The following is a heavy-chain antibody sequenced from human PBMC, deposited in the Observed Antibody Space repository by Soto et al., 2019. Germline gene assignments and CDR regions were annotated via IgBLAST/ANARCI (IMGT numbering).Heavy chain of an antibody. Sequence: PGGSLRLSCAASGFTFSSYSMNWVRQAPGKGLEWVSYISSSSSTIYYADSVKGRFTISRDNAKNSLYLQMNSLRDEDTAVYYCARVMIVAWGYGMDVWGQGTTVTVSS. J-gene: IGHJ6*02. CDR1: GFTFSSYS. V-gene: IGHV3-48*02. D-gene: IGHD3-22*01. CDR3: ARVMIVAWGYGMDV. CDR2: ISSSSSTI.